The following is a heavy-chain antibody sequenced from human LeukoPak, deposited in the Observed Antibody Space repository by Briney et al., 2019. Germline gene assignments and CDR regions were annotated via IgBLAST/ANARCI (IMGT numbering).Heavy chain of an antibody. CDR2: IRYDGSNK. CDR3: AKGGGYATAGTFDY. Sequence: PGGSLRLSCAASGFTFSSYGMHWVRQAPGKGLEWVAFIRYDGSNKYYADSVKGRFTISRDNFKNTLYLQMNSLRAEDTAVFYCAKGGGYATAGTFDYWGQGTLVTVSS. D-gene: IGHD5-12*01. V-gene: IGHV3-30*02. J-gene: IGHJ4*02. CDR1: GFTFSSYG.